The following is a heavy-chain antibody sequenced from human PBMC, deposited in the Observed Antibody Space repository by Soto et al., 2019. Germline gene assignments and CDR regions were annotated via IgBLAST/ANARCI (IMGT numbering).Heavy chain of an antibody. CDR3: AKDDGRYCSGGSCFAFDY. J-gene: IGHJ4*02. CDR1: GFTFSSFA. Sequence: GGSLRLSCAPSGFTFSSFAMSWARQAPGKGLEWVSAISGSGGSTYYADSVKGRFTISRDNSKNTLYLQMNSLRAEDTAVYYCAKDDGRYCSGGSCFAFDYWGQGTLVTVSS. CDR2: ISGSGGST. D-gene: IGHD2-15*01. V-gene: IGHV3-23*01.